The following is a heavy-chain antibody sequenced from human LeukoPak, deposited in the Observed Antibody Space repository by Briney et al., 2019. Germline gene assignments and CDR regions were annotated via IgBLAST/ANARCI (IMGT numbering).Heavy chain of an antibody. CDR2: ISGSGGST. Sequence: GGSRRLSCAASGFTFSSYAMSWVRQAPGKGLEWVSAISGSGGSTYYADSVKGRFTISRDNSKNTLYLQMNSLRAEDTAVYYCAKGNYVGYYYYYMDVWGKGTTVTVSS. CDR3: AKGNYVGYYYYYMDV. V-gene: IGHV3-23*01. CDR1: GFTFSSYA. D-gene: IGHD4-11*01. J-gene: IGHJ6*03.